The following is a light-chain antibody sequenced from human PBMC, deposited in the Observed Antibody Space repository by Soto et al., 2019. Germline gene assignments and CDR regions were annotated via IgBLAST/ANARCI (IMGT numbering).Light chain of an antibody. V-gene: IGKV3-20*01. Sequence: EIVLTQSPGTLSLSPGERATRSCRASQSVSSCYLAWYQQKPGQAPRLLIYGVSSRATGSPDRFSGSGSGTDFTLTISRLEPEDFAVYYCQHYVNSPPITFVQGTRLEIK. CDR2: GVS. CDR1: QSVSSCY. J-gene: IGKJ5*01. CDR3: QHYVNSPPIT.